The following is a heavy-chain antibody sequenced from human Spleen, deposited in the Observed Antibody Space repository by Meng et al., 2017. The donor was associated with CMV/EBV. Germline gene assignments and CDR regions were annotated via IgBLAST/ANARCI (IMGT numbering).Heavy chain of an antibody. CDR2: TYYRSKWYN. CDR1: GDSVSGDSAT. CDR3: ASDRAHYGGDSGNLDF. D-gene: IGHD2-21*02. V-gene: IGHV6-1*01. Sequence: SETLSLTCVISGDSVSGDSATWNWIRQSPSRGLEWLGRTYYRSKWYNDYAVSVKSRITINPDTSRNQFSLQLNSVTPEDTAVYYCASDRAHYGGDSGNLDFWGQGTLVTV. J-gene: IGHJ4*02.